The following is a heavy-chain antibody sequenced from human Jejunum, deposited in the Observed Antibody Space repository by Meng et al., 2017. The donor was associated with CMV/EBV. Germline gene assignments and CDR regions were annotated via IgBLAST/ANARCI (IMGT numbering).Heavy chain of an antibody. CDR1: GFTVRNNW. CDR2: IKDDGGEK. D-gene: IGHD5-12*01. J-gene: IGHJ3*02. Sequence: AASGFTVRNNWMTWVRQAPGKGLEWVANIKDDGGEKFYVDSVKGRFTISRDNAKNSLYLQMEGLRADDTAVYYCARMGYGFEFFDIWGQGTMVTVSS. V-gene: IGHV3-7*01. CDR3: ARMGYGFEFFDI.